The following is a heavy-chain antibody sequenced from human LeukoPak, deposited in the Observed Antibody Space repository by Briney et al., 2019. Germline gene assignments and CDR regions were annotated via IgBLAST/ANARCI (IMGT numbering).Heavy chain of an antibody. Sequence: PGRSLRLSCAASGFTFSSYAMSSVRQAPGKGLEWVSAITGSGGSTYYADSVKGRFTISRDNSKNTLYLQMNSLRAEDTAVYYCANQRVCSSTSCYDYYYYGMDVWGQGTTVTVSS. CDR3: ANQRVCSSTSCYDYYYYGMDV. CDR1: GFTFSSYA. D-gene: IGHD2-2*01. V-gene: IGHV3-23*01. CDR2: ITGSGGST. J-gene: IGHJ6*02.